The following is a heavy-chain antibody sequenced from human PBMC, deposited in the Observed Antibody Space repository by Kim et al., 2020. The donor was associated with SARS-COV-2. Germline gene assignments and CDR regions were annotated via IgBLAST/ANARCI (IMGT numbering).Heavy chain of an antibody. J-gene: IGHJ5*02. CDR1: GFIFSRYA. CDR2: ISTSGDST. Sequence: GGSLRLSCVASGFIFSRYAMNWVRQAPGKGLEWVSGISTSGDSTYYADSVRGRFTISRDNSKNTLYLQMNSLRADDTAVYYCAKDIRSRSCSWGQGALVT. CDR3: AKDIRSRSCS. D-gene: IGHD6-6*01. V-gene: IGHV3-23*01.